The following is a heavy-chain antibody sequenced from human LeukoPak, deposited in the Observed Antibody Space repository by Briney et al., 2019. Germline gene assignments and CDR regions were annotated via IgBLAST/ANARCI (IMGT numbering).Heavy chain of an antibody. CDR2: IRYDGSNK. J-gene: IGHJ4*02. Sequence: PGGSLRLSCAASGFTFSSYGMHWVRLAPGKGLEWVAFIRYDGSNKYYADSVKGRFTISRDNSKNTLYLQMNSLRAEDTAVYNCAKDWTPGGITMIVVVTENYFDYWGQGTLVTVSS. CDR3: AKDWTPGGITMIVVVTENYFDY. D-gene: IGHD3-22*01. V-gene: IGHV3-30*02. CDR1: GFTFSSYG.